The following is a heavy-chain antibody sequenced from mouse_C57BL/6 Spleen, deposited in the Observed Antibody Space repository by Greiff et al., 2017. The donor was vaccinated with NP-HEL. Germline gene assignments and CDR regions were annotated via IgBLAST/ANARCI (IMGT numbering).Heavy chain of an antibody. CDR1: GFTFSSYA. Sequence: EVHLVESGEGLVKPGGSLKLSCAASGFTFSSYAMSWVRQTPEKRLEWVAYISSGGDYIYYADTVKDRFTISRDNAKNTLYLQMSSLKSEDTAMYYCTRDGYYSNFDYWGQGTTLTVSS. D-gene: IGHD2-5*01. CDR3: TRDGYYSNFDY. CDR2: ISSGGDYI. J-gene: IGHJ2*01. V-gene: IGHV5-9-1*02.